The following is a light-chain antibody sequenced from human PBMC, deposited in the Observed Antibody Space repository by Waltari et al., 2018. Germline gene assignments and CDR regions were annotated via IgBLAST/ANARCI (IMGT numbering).Light chain of an antibody. Sequence: EIMLTQSPGTLSLSTGERATLSCRARQSISRYLAWYQQKPGQAPRLLIYEASRRATGTPDRFSGSGSGTDFSLTISRLEPEDFAVYYCQKYESLPATFGQGTKVEIK. CDR1: QSISRY. J-gene: IGKJ1*01. CDR3: QKYESLPAT. V-gene: IGKV3-20*01. CDR2: EAS.